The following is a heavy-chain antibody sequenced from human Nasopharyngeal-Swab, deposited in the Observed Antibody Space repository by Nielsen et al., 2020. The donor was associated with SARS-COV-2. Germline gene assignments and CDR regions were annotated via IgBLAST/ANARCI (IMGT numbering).Heavy chain of an antibody. CDR2: IYSGGST. D-gene: IGHD6-19*01. J-gene: IGHJ4*02. V-gene: IGHV3-53*01. Sequence: GGSLRLSCAASGFTVSSNYMSWVRQAPGKGLEWVSVIYSGGSTYYADSVKGRLTISRDNSKNTLYLQMNSLRAEDTAVYYCAREGGSSGWYYFDYWGQGTLVTVSS. CDR3: AREGGSSGWYYFDY. CDR1: GFTVSSNY.